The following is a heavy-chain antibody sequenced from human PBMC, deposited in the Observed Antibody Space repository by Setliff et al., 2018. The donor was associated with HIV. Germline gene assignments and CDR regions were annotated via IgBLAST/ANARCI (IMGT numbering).Heavy chain of an antibody. D-gene: IGHD3-10*01. CDR1: GSTFTSYA. Sequence: SVKVSCKASGSTFTSYAINWVRQAPGQGLEWMGGIIPIFSTSNYAQRFQGRVTITADESTSTAYMELYNLRSEDTAMYYCAAASNRRVRGVNLHYYYYMDVWGKGTTVTVSS. V-gene: IGHV1-69*13. CDR3: AAASNRRVRGVNLHYYYYMDV. J-gene: IGHJ6*03. CDR2: IIPIFSTS.